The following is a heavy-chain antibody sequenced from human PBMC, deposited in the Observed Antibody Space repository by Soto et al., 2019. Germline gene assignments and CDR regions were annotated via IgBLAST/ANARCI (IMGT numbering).Heavy chain of an antibody. Sequence: SETLSLTCTVSGGSISSYYWSWIRQPPGKGLEWIGYIYYSGSTNYNPSLKSRVTISVDTSKNQFSLKLSSVTAADTAVYYCARGGGPPRRPPSIWFGELNSLGGYDYWGQGTLVTVSS. CDR2: IYYSGST. CDR3: ARGGGPPRRPPSIWFGELNSLGGYDY. CDR1: GGSISSYY. J-gene: IGHJ4*02. V-gene: IGHV4-59*01. D-gene: IGHD3-10*01.